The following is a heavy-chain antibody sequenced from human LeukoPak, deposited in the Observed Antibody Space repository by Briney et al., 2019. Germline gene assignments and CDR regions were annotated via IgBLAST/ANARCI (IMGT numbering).Heavy chain of an antibody. CDR1: GYRFTSYW. J-gene: IGHJ4*02. CDR3: ARYPGYCSGHSCYDY. V-gene: IGHV5-51*01. CDR2: IYPGDSVT. D-gene: IGHD2-15*01. Sequence: GESLKISCKGSGYRFTSYWIGWVRQMPGKGLEWMGIIYPGDSVTRYSPSFQGQVTISADKSISTAYLQWSSLKASDTAMYYCARYPGYCSGHSCYDYWGQGTLVTVSS.